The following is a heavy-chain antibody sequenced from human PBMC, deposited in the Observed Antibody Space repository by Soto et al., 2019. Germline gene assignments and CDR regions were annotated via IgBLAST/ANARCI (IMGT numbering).Heavy chain of an antibody. CDR1: GGSLSSDHYY. CDR2: IYYIGST. Sequence: SVTLSHTCFFDGGSLSSDHYYLTWVRQHPWKGLEWIGCIYYIGSTSYNPSLKSRLTISMDTPKNQFSLKLSSVTAADTAVYYCVRVGDTSGSPFDSWGKGTLVTLSS. CDR3: VRVGDTSGSPFDS. J-gene: IGHJ4*02. V-gene: IGHV4-31*03. D-gene: IGHD3-22*01.